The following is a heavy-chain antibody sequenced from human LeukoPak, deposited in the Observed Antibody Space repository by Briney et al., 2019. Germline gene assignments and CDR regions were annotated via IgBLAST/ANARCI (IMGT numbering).Heavy chain of an antibody. CDR3: AKETSYKPFDY. CDR1: GFTFSNYG. D-gene: IGHD1-26*01. J-gene: IGHJ4*02. CDR2: ISGSGGST. Sequence: GGSLRLPCVVSGFTFSNYGMTWVRQAPGKGLEWVSAISGSGGSTYYADSVKGRFTISRDNSKNTLYLQMNSLRAEDTAVYYCAKETSYKPFDYWGQGTLVTVSS. V-gene: IGHV3-23*01.